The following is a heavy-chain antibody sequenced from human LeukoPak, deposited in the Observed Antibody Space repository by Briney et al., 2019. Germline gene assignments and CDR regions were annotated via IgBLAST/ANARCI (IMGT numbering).Heavy chain of an antibody. CDR2: INHSGST. V-gene: IGHV4-4*02. J-gene: IGHJ4*02. Sequence: SETLSLTCAVSSGSINSSNWWSWIRQPPGKGLEWIGEINHSGSTNYNPSLKNRVTISVDTSKNQFSLKLSSVTAADTAVYYCGASLSGYFFDYWGQGTLVTVSS. D-gene: IGHD3-3*01. CDR1: SGSINSSNW. CDR3: GASLSGYFFDY.